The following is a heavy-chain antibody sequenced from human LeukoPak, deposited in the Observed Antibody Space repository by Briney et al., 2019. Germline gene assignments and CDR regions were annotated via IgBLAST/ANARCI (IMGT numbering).Heavy chain of an antibody. CDR2: IYHNGST. Sequence: PSETLSLTCTVSGDSISSYYWSWIRRSPGKGLEWIGYIYHNGSTNYNPSLKSRVTISIDTSKNQFSLKLSSVTAADTAVYYGARDSGSGSWYDYWGQGTLVTVSS. V-gene: IGHV4-59*01. D-gene: IGHD6-13*01. CDR1: GDSISSYY. CDR3: ARDSGSGSWYDY. J-gene: IGHJ4*02.